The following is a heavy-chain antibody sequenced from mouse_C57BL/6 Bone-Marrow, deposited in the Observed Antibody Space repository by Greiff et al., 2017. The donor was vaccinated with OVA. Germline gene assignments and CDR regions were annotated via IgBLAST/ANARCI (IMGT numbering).Heavy chain of an antibody. CDR3: TSYSNYEGWYFDV. Sequence: EVKLVESGAELVRPGASVKLSCTASGFNIKDDYMHWVKQRPEQGLEWIGWIDPENGDTEYASKFQGKATITADTSSNTAYLQLSSLTSEDTAVYYGTSYSNYEGWYFDVWGTGTTVTVSS. J-gene: IGHJ1*03. D-gene: IGHD2-5*01. CDR1: GFNIKDDY. CDR2: IDPENGDT. V-gene: IGHV14-4*01.